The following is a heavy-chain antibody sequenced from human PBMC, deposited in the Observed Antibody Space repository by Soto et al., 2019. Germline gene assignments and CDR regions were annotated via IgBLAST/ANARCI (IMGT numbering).Heavy chain of an antibody. Sequence: PGGSLRLSCAASGFSFSDSGIHWVRQASGKGLEWVGRIRRKTNNYATAYAASVEGRFSISRDDSKNTLYLQMNSLKTEDTAVYYRTTDQRFFSSGWTLRPENYYYYGMDVWGQGTTVTVSS. V-gene: IGHV3-73*01. D-gene: IGHD6-19*01. CDR3: TTDQRFFSSGWTLRPENYYYYGMDV. CDR1: GFSFSDSG. CDR2: IRRKTNNYAT. J-gene: IGHJ6*02.